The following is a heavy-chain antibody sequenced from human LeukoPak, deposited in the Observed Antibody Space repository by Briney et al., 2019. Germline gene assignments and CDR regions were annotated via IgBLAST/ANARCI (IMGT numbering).Heavy chain of an antibody. D-gene: IGHD3-10*01. J-gene: IGHJ4*02. Sequence: GGSLRLSCAASGFTFSSYSMNWVRQAPGKGLEWVSPISSSSSYIYYADSVKGRFTISRDNAKNSLYLQMNSLRAEDTAVYYCARDRVVRGVINDYWGQGTLVTVSS. CDR3: ARDRVVRGVINDY. V-gene: IGHV3-21*01. CDR1: GFTFSSYS. CDR2: ISSSSSYI.